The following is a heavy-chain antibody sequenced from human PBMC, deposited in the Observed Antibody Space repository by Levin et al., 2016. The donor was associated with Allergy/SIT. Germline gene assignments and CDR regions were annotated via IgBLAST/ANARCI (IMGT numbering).Heavy chain of an antibody. Sequence: SETLSLTCTVSGGSISSYYWSWIRQPPGKGLELIGYVYYNGNANYNPSLKSRVTISVDTSKNQFSLRLSSVTAADTAVYYCARVVVAVAPHIDYWGQGTLVTVSS. CDR3: ARVVVAVAPHIDY. J-gene: IGHJ4*02. CDR2: VYYNGNA. CDR1: GGSISSYY. D-gene: IGHD2-21*01. V-gene: IGHV4-59*01.